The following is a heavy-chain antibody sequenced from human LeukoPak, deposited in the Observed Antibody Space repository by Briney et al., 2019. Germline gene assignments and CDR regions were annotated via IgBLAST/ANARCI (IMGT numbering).Heavy chain of an antibody. J-gene: IGHJ5*02. V-gene: IGHV3-23*01. D-gene: IGHD4-17*01. Sequence: GGSLRLSCAASGFTFSSYAMSWVRQAPGKGLEWVSGISGSGNSTYYADSVKGRFTISRDNSKNTLYLQINSLRAEDTAVHYCAKNADYGDYRNWFDPWGQGTLVTVSS. CDR2: ISGSGNST. CDR1: GFTFSSYA. CDR3: AKNADYGDYRNWFDP.